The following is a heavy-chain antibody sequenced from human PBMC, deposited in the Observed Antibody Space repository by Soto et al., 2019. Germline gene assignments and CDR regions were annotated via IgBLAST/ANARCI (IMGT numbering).Heavy chain of an antibody. J-gene: IGHJ6*02. CDR3: ARSPGIAVAGTKNYYYYYGMDV. V-gene: IGHV4-4*07. CDR1: CGSISSYY. Sequence: SETLSLTCTVSCGSISSYYWSWIRQPAGKGLEWIGRIYTSGSTNYNPSLKSRVTMSVDTSKNQFSLKLSSVTAADTAVYYCARSPGIAVAGTKNYYYYYGMDVWGQGTTVTVSS. D-gene: IGHD6-19*01. CDR2: IYTSGST.